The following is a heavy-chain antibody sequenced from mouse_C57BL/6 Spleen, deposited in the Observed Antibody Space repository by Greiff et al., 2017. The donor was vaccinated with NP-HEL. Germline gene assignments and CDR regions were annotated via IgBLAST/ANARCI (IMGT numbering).Heavy chain of an antibody. CDR3: ARRGGYDVGFAY. Sequence: QVQLQQPGAELVKPGASVKLSCKASGYTFTSYWMHWVKQRPGRGLEWIGRIDPYSGGTKYNEKFKSKATLTVDKPSSTAYMQLSSLTSEDSAVYYCARRGGYDVGFAYWGQGTLVTVSA. V-gene: IGHV1-72*01. J-gene: IGHJ3*01. CDR2: IDPYSGGT. D-gene: IGHD2-2*01. CDR1: GYTFTSYW.